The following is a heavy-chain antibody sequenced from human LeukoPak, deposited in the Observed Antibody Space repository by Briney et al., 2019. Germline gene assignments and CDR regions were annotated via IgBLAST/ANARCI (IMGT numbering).Heavy chain of an antibody. CDR1: GFTFSSYG. CDR3: AKGGFDWLLSY. Sequence: GRSLRLSCAASGFTFSSYGMHWVRQAPGKGLEWVAVMSYDGSNKYYADSVKGRFTISRDNPKNTLYLQMNSLRAEDTAVYYCAKGGFDWLLSYWGQGTLVTVSS. CDR2: MSYDGSNK. D-gene: IGHD3-9*01. V-gene: IGHV3-30*18. J-gene: IGHJ4*02.